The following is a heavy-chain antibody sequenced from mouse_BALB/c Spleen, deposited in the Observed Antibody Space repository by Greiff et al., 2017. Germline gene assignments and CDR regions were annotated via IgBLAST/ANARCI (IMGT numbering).Heavy chain of an antibody. V-gene: IGHV2-3*01. D-gene: IGHD1-2*01. J-gene: IGHJ4*01. CDR2: IWGDGST. Sequence: QVTLKESGPGLVAPSQSLSITCTVSGFSLTSYGVSWVRQPPGKGLEWLGVIWGDGSTNYHSALISRLSISKDNSKSQVFLKLNSLQTDDTATYYWAKQRGFITTAWDAMDYWGQGTSVTVSS. CDR1: GFSLTSYG. CDR3: AKQRGFITTAWDAMDY.